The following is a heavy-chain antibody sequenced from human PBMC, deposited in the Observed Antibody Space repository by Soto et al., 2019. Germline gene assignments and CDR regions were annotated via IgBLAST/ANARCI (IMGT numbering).Heavy chain of an antibody. CDR3: ASGDVDIVAKLDY. J-gene: IGHJ4*02. CDR2: IYYSGST. D-gene: IGHD5-12*01. CDR1: GGSISSYY. V-gene: IGHV4-59*08. Sequence: QVQLQESGPGLVKPSETLSLTCTVSGGSISSYYWSWIRQPPGKGLEWIGYIYYSGSTNYNPSLKSRVTISVDTSKNQFSLKLSSVTAADTAVYYCASGDVDIVAKLDYWGQGTLVTVSS.